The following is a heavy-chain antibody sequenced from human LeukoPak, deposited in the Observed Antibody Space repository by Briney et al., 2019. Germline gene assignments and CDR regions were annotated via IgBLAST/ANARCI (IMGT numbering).Heavy chain of an antibody. J-gene: IGHJ4*02. D-gene: IGHD3-10*01. CDR2: ISGSGGST. CDR1: GFTFSSYA. CDR3: AKDGLYGSAISY. V-gene: IGHV3-23*01. Sequence: PGGSLRLSCAASGFTFSSYAMSWVRQAPGKGLEWVSAISGSGGSTYYADSVKGRFTISRDNSKNTLYLQMNSLRAEDTAVCYCAKDGLYGSAISYWGQGTLVTVSS.